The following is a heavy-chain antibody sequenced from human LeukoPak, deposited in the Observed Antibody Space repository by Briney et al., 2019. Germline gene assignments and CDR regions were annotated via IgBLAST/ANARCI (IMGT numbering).Heavy chain of an antibody. V-gene: IGHV3-30*02. J-gene: IGHJ4*02. CDR1: GFTFSSYG. Sequence: GGSLRLSCAASGFTFSSYGMHWVRQAPGKGLEWVAFIRHDGSNKYYADSVKGRFTISRDNSKNTLYLQMNSLRAEDTAVYYCAKDQEYQLPYYFDYWGQGTLVTVSS. CDR3: AKDQEYQLPYYFDY. CDR2: IRHDGSNK. D-gene: IGHD2-2*01.